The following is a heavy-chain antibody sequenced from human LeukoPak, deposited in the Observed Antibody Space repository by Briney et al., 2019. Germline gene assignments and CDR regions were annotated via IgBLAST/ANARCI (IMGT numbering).Heavy chain of an antibody. CDR2: ISGSGGST. CDR3: ARPYSSSQRRDY. D-gene: IGHD6-13*01. J-gene: IGHJ4*02. V-gene: IGHV3-23*01. Sequence: GGSLRLSCAASGFTFSTYAMSWVRQAPVKGLEWVSAISGSGGSTYYADSVKGRFTISRDNSKNTVYLEMNSLRDEDTAVYYCARPYSSSQRRDYWGQGALVTVSS. CDR1: GFTFSTYA.